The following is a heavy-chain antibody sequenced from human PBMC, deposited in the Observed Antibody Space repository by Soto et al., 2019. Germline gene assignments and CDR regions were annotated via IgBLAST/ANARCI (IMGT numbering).Heavy chain of an antibody. CDR3: AKDSYGDYAFDY. V-gene: IGHV3-23*01. J-gene: IGHJ4*02. D-gene: IGHD4-17*01. CDR2: ISISGGST. Sequence: GGSLRLSCAASGFTFSSYAMSWVRQAPGKGLEWVSTISISGGSTYFAGSVKGRFTISRDNSMNTLYPQMNSLRAEDTAVYFCAKDSYGDYAFDYWGQGTLVTVSS. CDR1: GFTFSSYA.